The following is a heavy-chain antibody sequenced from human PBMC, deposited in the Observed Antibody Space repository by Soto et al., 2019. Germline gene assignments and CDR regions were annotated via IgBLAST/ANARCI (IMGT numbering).Heavy chain of an antibody. J-gene: IGHJ6*03. Sequence: QVQLVQSGSEGKEPGASMKISCQASGYTFTRYYITWVRQATGQGLEWMGWMNPQTGNTAYAEKLQARVTMTRRTSITTTCMELSALRSEDTTVYYCARLSEESSSSTYYSFYMDVWGKGSTVTVSS. CDR1: GYTFTRYY. D-gene: IGHD6-6*01. CDR3: ARLSEESSSSTYYSFYMDV. V-gene: IGHV1-8*01. CDR2: MNPQTGNT.